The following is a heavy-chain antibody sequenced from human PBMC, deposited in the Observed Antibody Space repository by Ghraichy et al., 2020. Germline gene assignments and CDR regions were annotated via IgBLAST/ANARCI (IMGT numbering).Heavy chain of an antibody. CDR3: ARSRRGLSRSLEWSHPPDY. Sequence: SETLPLTCSVSGGSFGGSGFYWGWIRQSPGRGLEWIGSSHYSGKTYYNPSLESRVTISVDTSRNELSLNVASVTAADTAVYYCARSRRGLSRSLEWSHPPDYWRQGSLVTVSS. D-gene: IGHD3-3*01. V-gene: IGHV4-39*01. J-gene: IGHJ4*02. CDR1: GGSFGGSGFY. CDR2: SHYSGKT.